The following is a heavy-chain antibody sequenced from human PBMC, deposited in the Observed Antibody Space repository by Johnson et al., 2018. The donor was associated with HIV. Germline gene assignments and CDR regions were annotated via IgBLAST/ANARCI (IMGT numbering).Heavy chain of an antibody. V-gene: IGHV3-15*01. CDR3: TTDSGWVPLEAFDI. Sequence: VQLVESGGGVVQPGRSLRLSCAASGFTFSNAWMNWVRQAPGKGLEWIGRIKRKTDGGTTDYAAPVKGGFTISRDDSKNTLYLQMNSLKTEDTAVYYCTTDSGWVPLEAFDIWGQGTMVTVSS. CDR1: GFTFSNAW. CDR2: IKRKTDGGTT. D-gene: IGHD6-19*01. J-gene: IGHJ3*02.